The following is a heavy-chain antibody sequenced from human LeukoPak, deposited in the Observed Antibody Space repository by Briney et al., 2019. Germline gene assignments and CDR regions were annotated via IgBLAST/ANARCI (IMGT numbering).Heavy chain of an antibody. CDR3: ARDKEWLLFDWFDP. CDR2: ISSSSSTI. J-gene: IGHJ5*02. V-gene: IGHV3-48*01. Sequence: GGSLRLSCAASGFSFSSYSMNWVRQAPGKGLEWVSYISSSSSTIYYADSVKGRFTISRDNARNSLYLQMNSLRAEDTAVYYCARDKEWLLFDWFDPGGQGTLVSVSS. CDR1: GFSFSSYS. D-gene: IGHD3-3*01.